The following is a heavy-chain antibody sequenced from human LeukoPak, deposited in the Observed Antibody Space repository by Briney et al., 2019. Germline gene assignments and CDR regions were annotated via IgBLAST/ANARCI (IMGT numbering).Heavy chain of an antibody. V-gene: IGHV3-23*01. CDR3: ARGGGYSYGSFDY. CDR2: ISGSGGSR. Sequence: GGSLRLSCAASGFTFSTYGMSWVRQAPGKGLEWVSGISGSGGSRFYTDSVKGRFTISRDNAKNTLYLQMNSLRAEDTAVYYCARGGGYSYGSFDYWGQGTLVTVSS. D-gene: IGHD5-18*01. CDR1: GFTFSTYG. J-gene: IGHJ4*02.